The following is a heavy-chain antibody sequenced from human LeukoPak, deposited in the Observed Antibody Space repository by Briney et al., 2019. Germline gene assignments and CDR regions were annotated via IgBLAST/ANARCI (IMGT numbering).Heavy chain of an antibody. CDR3: TQAAVAGDWGYFDY. CDR2: INPNSGGT. CDR1: GYTFTCYY. Sequence: ASVKVSCKASGYTFTCYYMHWVRQAPGQGLEWMGWINPNSGGTNYAQKFEGRVTMTRDTSISTAYMELSRLRSDDTAVYYCTQAAVAGDWGYFDYWGQGNLVTVSS. J-gene: IGHJ4*02. D-gene: IGHD6-19*01. V-gene: IGHV1-2*02.